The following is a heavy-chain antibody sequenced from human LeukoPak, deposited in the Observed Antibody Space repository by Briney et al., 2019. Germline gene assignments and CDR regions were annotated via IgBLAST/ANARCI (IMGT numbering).Heavy chain of an antibody. CDR2: IWYDGSNK. D-gene: IGHD1-20*01. CDR1: GFTFSSYG. CDR3: ARVYLGITGNDY. Sequence: GRSLRLSCAASGFTFSSYGMHWVRQAPGKGLEWVAVIWYDGSNKYYADSVKGRFTISRDNSKNTLYLQMNSLRAEDTAVYYCARVYLGITGNDYWGQGTLVTVSS. V-gene: IGHV3-33*01. J-gene: IGHJ4*02.